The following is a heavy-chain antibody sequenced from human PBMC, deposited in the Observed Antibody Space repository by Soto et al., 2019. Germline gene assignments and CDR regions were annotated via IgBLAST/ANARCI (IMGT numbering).Heavy chain of an antibody. CDR2: IRFDGSNI. D-gene: IGHD1-26*01. CDR3: ARDGVGGTVFFDYLDY. CDR1: EIIFSGYG. V-gene: IGHV3-33*01. Sequence: QVQLVESGGGVVQPGRSLRLSCAVSEIIFSGYGMHWVRQAPGKGLEWVAVIRFDGSNIHYADSVKGRFTISRDKSKNTLYVQMDSLRAEDTADYYCARDGVGGTVFFDYLDYRGQGALVTVSS. J-gene: IGHJ4*02.